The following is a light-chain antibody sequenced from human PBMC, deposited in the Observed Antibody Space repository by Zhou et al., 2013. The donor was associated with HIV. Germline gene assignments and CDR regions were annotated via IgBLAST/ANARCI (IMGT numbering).Light chain of an antibody. CDR2: RAS. Sequence: EVLMTQSPATLSVSPGERATLSCRASESVSSNLAWYQQKPGQAPRLLIYRASTRATGIPVRFSGSGSGTDFTLTITRLEPEDFAVYYCQQYPTSYTFGPGTKVDIK. CDR3: QQYPTSYT. V-gene: IGKV3D-15*01. CDR1: ESVSSN. J-gene: IGKJ3*01.